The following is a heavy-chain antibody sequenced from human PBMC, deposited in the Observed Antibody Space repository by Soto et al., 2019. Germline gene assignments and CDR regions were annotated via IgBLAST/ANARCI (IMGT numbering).Heavy chain of an antibody. CDR3: ARARPHCSSTTCYNDYYGMDV. Sequence: QVQLVESGGGVVQPGRSLRLSCAASGSSFTSYPMHWVRQAPGKGLEWVAVISYDGSNKYYTDAVKGRFTISRDNSKNTLSMPMNSMRAENTAVYYCARARPHCSSTTCYNDYYGMDVWGQGTTVTVSS. D-gene: IGHD2-2*01. J-gene: IGHJ6*02. V-gene: IGHV3-30-3*01. CDR2: ISYDGSNK. CDR1: GSSFTSYP.